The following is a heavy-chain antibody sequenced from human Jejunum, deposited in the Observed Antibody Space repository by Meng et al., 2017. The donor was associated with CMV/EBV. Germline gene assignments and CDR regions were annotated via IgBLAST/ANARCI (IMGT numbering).Heavy chain of an antibody. D-gene: IGHD3-16*02. Sequence: VHLQESGPGPVKPSEPLALPCAVSGGSISTYYWSCIRQPPGKGLEWIGNNYYSGSTNHNPSLASRVTISVDSSKNQFSLKLSSVTAADTAVYYCARHQNGGTYPLDYWGQGTLVTVSS. CDR2: NYYSGST. J-gene: IGHJ4*02. CDR3: ARHQNGGTYPLDY. V-gene: IGHV4-59*08. CDR1: GGSISTYY.